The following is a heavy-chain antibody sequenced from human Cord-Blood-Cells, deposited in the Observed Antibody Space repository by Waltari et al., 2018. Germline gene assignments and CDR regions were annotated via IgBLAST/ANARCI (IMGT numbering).Heavy chain of an antibody. CDR3: AKDPIAVADPSEGY. D-gene: IGHD6-19*01. CDR2: LSGDGGST. J-gene: IGHJ4*02. Sequence: EVQLVESGGGVVQPGGSLRLSCAASGFTFDDYAMHWVRQAAGKGLEWVSLLSGDGGSTYYAASVKGRFTISRDNSKNSLYLQMNSLRTEDTALYYCAKDPIAVADPSEGYWGQGTLVTVSS. V-gene: IGHV3-43*02. CDR1: GFTFDDYA.